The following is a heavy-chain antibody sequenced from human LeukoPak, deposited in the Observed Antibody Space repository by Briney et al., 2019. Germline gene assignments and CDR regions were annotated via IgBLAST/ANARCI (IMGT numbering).Heavy chain of an antibody. CDR3: AREKIGSGYDQDLDY. CDR2: INPNSDGA. J-gene: IGHJ4*02. CDR1: GYTFTGYY. Sequence: ASVKVSCKASGYTFTGYYMHWVRQAPGQGLEWMGWINPNSDGASYAQKFQGRVTLTRDTSISTSYMELSRLRSDDTAVYYCAREKIGSGYDQDLDYWGQGTMVTVSS. D-gene: IGHD5-12*01. V-gene: IGHV1-2*02.